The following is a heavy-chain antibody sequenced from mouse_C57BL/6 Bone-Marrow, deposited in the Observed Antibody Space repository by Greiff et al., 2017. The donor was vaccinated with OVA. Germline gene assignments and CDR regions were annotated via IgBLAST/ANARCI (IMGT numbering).Heavy chain of an antibody. CDR3: TKKGDWYFDV. Sequence: EVQLQQSGAELVRPGASVKLSCTASGFNIKDDYMHWVKQRPEQGLEWIGWIDPENGDTEYASKFQGKATITADTSSNTAYLQLSSLTSEDTAVYYCTKKGDWYFDVWGTGTTVTVSS. V-gene: IGHV14-4*01. CDR1: GFNIKDDY. J-gene: IGHJ1*03. CDR2: IDPENGDT.